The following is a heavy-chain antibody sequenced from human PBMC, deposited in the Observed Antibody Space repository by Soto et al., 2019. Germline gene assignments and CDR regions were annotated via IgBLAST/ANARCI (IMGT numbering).Heavy chain of an antibody. Sequence: GASVKVSCKASGGTFSNYAINWVRQAPGQGLEWMGGIIPLFGTLNYAQKFQGRVTFTAHKSTSTAYMELRSLRSDDTAVYYCARGWETVGTTTPFAYWGQGTLVTVSS. D-gene: IGHD1-26*01. V-gene: IGHV1-69*06. J-gene: IGHJ4*02. CDR2: IIPLFGTL. CDR3: ARGWETVGTTTPFAY. CDR1: GGTFSNYA.